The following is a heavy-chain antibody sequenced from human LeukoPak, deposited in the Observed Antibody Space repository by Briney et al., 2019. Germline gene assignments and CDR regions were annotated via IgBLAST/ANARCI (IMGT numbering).Heavy chain of an antibody. CDR2: GSDSGGT. Sequence: SETLSLTCAVYGESLNGHYWSWIRQSPGKGLEWIGEGSDSGGTKFNPSLKSRASISVDRSKNQFSLKLSSVTAADTAVYYCARDCSSTSCPPFDYWGQGTLVTVSS. V-gene: IGHV4-34*01. J-gene: IGHJ4*02. CDR1: GESLNGHY. D-gene: IGHD2-2*01. CDR3: ARDCSSTSCPPFDY.